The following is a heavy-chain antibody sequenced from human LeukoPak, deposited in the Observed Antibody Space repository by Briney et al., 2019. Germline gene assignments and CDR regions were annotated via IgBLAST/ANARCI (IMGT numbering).Heavy chain of an antibody. CDR2: IKGDGSSI. CDR1: GFTFSNHW. Sequence: GGSLRLSCAASGFTFSNHWMHWVRQTPGKALVWVSRIKGDGSSISHADSVKGRFTISRDNAKNTLDLQMNNLRVEDTAVYYCVRDGVGAPPFDYWGEGVLVTVSS. J-gene: IGHJ4*02. CDR3: VRDGVGAPPFDY. D-gene: IGHD1-26*01. V-gene: IGHV3-74*01.